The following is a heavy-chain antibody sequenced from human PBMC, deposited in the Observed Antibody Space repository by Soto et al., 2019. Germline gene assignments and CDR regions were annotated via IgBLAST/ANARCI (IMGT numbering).Heavy chain of an antibody. Sequence: PSETLSLTCAVYGGSFSGYYWRWIRQPPGKGLEWIGEINHSGSTNYNPSLKSRVTISVDTSKNQFSLKLSSVTAADTAVYYCARGRGRSDVVYYYYGMDVWGQGTTVTVSS. CDR1: GGSFSGYY. CDR2: INHSGST. D-gene: IGHD2-15*01. J-gene: IGHJ6*02. V-gene: IGHV4-34*01. CDR3: ARGRGRSDVVYYYYGMDV.